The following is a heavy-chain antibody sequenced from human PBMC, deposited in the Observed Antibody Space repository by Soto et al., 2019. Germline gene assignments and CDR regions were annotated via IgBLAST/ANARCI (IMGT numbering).Heavy chain of an antibody. CDR3: ARSSSSWYWRFDP. CDR2: ISSSSSTI. D-gene: IGHD6-13*01. CDR1: GFTFSSYS. J-gene: IGHJ5*02. Sequence: ESGGGLVQPGGSLRLSCAAAGFTFSSYSMNWVRQAPGKGLEWVSYISSSSSTIYYADSVKGRFTISRDNAKNSLYLQMNSLRDEDTAGYYCARSSSSWYWRFDPWGQGTLVSVAS. V-gene: IGHV3-48*02.